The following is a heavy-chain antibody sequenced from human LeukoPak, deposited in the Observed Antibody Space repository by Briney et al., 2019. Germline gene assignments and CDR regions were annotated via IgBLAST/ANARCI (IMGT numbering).Heavy chain of an antibody. CDR1: GFPFSKAW. Sequence: GGSLRLSCVVFGSGFPFSKAWMSWVRQAPGKGLEWVASIKHDGSEKYYVDSVRGRFTISRDNTMNSLYLQMSSLRAEDTAVYYCATDRGWRTSGYYLYYFEYWGQGTLVTYSS. D-gene: IGHD3-3*01. CDR3: ATDRGWRTSGYYLYYFEY. CDR2: IKHDGSEK. J-gene: IGHJ4*02. V-gene: IGHV3-7*01.